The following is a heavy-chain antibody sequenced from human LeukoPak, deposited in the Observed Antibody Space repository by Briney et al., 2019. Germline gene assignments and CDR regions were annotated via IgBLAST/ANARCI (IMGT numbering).Heavy chain of an antibody. J-gene: IGHJ4*02. Sequence: PGGSLRLSCAASGFSFSDHSINWVRQAPGKGLEWVSYTTAYSTTYYADSVKGRFTISRDNAKNSLYLQMNSLRAEDTAVYYCATDKGYDSSGYHPGNFDYWGQGTLVTVSS. V-gene: IGHV3-69-1*01. CDR3: ATDKGYDSSGYHPGNFDY. CDR2: TTAYSTT. CDR1: GFSFSDHS. D-gene: IGHD3-22*01.